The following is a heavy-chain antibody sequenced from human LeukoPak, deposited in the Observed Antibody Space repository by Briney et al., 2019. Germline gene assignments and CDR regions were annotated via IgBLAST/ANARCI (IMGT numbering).Heavy chain of an antibody. CDR2: INHSGST. Sequence: SETLSLTCAVYGGSFSGYYWSWIRQPPGKGLGWIGEINHSGSTNYNPSLKSRVTISVDTSKNQFSLKLSSVTAADTAVYYCARSTYCSGGSCSHNWFDPWGQGTLVTVSS. D-gene: IGHD2-15*01. CDR3: ARSTYCSGGSCSHNWFDP. CDR1: GGSFSGYY. J-gene: IGHJ5*02. V-gene: IGHV4-34*01.